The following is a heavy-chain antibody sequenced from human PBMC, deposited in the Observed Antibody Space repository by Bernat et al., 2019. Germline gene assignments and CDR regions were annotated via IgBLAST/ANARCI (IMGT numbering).Heavy chain of an antibody. Sequence: QVQLQESGPGLVKPSETLSLTCAVSGYSISSGYYWGWIRQPPGKGLEWIGEINHSGSTNYNPSLKSRVTISVDTSKNQFSLKLSSVTAADTAVYYCARGGWTSGLWFREPPNYYMDVWGKGTTVTVSS. J-gene: IGHJ6*03. D-gene: IGHD3-10*01. CDR3: ARGGWTSGLWFREPPNYYMDV. V-gene: IGHV4-38-2*01. CDR1: GYSISSGYY. CDR2: INHSGST.